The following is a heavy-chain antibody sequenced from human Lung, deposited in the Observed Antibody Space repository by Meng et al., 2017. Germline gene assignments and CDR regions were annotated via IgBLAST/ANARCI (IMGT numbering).Heavy chain of an antibody. V-gene: IGHV1-18*01. CDR2: ISAYNGNT. D-gene: IGHD1-14*01. CDR1: GYTFTSYG. CDR3: ARDPAIRHRYDPPLGGVD. Sequence: QVQLVQSGAEVKKPGASVKVSCKASGYTFTSYGISWVRQAPGQGLEWMGWISAYNGNTNYAQKLQGRVTMTTDTSTSTAYMELRSLRSDDTAVYYCARDPAIRHRYDPPLGGVDWGQGTLVTVSS. J-gene: IGHJ4*02.